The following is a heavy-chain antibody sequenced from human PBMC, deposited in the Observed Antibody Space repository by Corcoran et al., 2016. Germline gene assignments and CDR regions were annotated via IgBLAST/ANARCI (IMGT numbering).Heavy chain of an antibody. D-gene: IGHD6-13*01. J-gene: IGHJ4*02. V-gene: IGHV1-8*01. Sequence: QVQLVQSEAEVKKPGASVKVSCKASGYTFTSNDINWVRQATGQGLEWMGWMNPKSGNTGYAQKFQGRVTMTRNTSISTTYLELSRLRSEDTAVYYCSVYSSSWYLLDYWGQGTLVTVSS. CDR2: MNPKSGNT. CDR1: GYTFTSND. CDR3: SVYSSSWYLLDY.